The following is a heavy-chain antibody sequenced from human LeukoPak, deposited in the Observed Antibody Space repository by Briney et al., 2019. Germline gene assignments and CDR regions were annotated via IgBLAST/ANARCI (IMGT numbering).Heavy chain of an antibody. CDR3: ATAVAGTGDWFDP. J-gene: IGHJ5*02. Sequence: PGGSLRLSCAASGFTVSSNYMSWVRQAPGKGLEWVSVIYSGGSTYYADSVKGRFTISRDSSKNTLYLQMNSLRAEDTAVYYCATAVAGTGDWFDPWGQGTLVTVSS. V-gene: IGHV3-66*01. CDR1: GFTVSSNY. CDR2: IYSGGST. D-gene: IGHD6-19*01.